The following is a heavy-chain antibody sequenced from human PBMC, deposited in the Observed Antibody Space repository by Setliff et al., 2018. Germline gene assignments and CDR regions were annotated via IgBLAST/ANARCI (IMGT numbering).Heavy chain of an antibody. D-gene: IGHD3-10*01. CDR2: IYYSGST. Sequence: KTSETLSLTCTVSGGSISSYYWSWIRQPPGKGLEWIGYIYYSGSTNYNPSLKSRVTISVDTSKNQFSLKLSSVTAADTAVYYCARHQRAQYYYGSGRSAFDIWGQGTMVTVSS. V-gene: IGHV4-59*08. J-gene: IGHJ3*02. CDR1: GGSISSYY. CDR3: ARHQRAQYYYGSGRSAFDI.